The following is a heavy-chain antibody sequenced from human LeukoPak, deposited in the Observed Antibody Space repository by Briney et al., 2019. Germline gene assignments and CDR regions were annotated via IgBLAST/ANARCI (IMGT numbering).Heavy chain of an antibody. D-gene: IGHD4-23*01. J-gene: IGHJ4*02. V-gene: IGHV3-7*01. CDR2: IKQDGSEK. CDR1: GFTSSSYW. CDR3: ARVGSYGGITFDY. Sequence: GGSLRLSCAASGFTSSSYWMSWVRQAPGKGLEWVANIKQDGSEKYYVDSVKGRFTISRDNAKNSLYLQMNSLRAEDTAVYYCARVGSYGGITFDYWGQGTLVTVSS.